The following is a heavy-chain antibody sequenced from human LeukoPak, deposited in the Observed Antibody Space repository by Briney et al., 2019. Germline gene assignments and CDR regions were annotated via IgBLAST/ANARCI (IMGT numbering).Heavy chain of an antibody. CDR3: AGGSGASWFDP. CDR2: IYNSGRS. J-gene: IGHJ5*02. D-gene: IGHD2-8*02. Sequence: SETLSLTCSVSRGSISSGYWSWIRQPPGKGLEWIAYIYNSGRSNYNPSLKSRVTISLDTSKNQFSLKLSSVTAADTAVYYCAGGSGASWFDPWGQGTLVTVSS. CDR1: RGSISSGY. V-gene: IGHV4-59*01.